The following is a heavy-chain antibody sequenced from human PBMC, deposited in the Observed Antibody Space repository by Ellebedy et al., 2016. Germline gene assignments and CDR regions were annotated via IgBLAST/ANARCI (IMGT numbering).Heavy chain of an antibody. V-gene: IGHV3-33*01. Sequence: GESLKISCAASGFTFSNYVMHWVRQARGKGLEGVAVIWYDGSNKYYADSVKGRFTISRHNSRNTLYLQMHSLRAEDTAVYYCARLYGPGSYNDYWGQGLMVTVSS. D-gene: IGHD3-10*01. J-gene: IGHJ4*02. CDR2: IWYDGSNK. CDR1: GFTFSNYV. CDR3: ARLYGPGSYNDY.